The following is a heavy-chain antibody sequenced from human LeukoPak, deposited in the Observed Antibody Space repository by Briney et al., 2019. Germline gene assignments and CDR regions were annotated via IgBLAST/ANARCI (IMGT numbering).Heavy chain of an antibody. CDR1: GGSISSSSYY. Sequence: PSETLSLTCTVSGGSISSSSYYWGWIRQPPGKGLEWIGSIYYSGSTYYNPSLKSRVTISVDTSKNQFSLKLSSVTAADTAVYYCARVYYYDSRAYYYFFDYWGQGTLVTVSS. V-gene: IGHV4-39*01. CDR3: ARVYYYDSRAYYYFFDY. D-gene: IGHD3-22*01. CDR2: IYYSGST. J-gene: IGHJ4*02.